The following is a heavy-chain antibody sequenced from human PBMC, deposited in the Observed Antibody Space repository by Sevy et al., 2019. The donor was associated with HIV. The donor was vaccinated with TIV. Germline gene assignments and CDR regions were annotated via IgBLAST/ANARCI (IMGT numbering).Heavy chain of an antibody. CDR3: TRNYLLITVGGLIVPGGGHS. Sequence: GGSLRLSCTTSGFTFGDYGVSWFRQAPGKGLEWVGFIRTKPYGGTAQYAGYVKGRFTISRDDSQSIAYLQMNSLKSEDTAVYYCTRNYLLITVGGLIVPGGGHSWGQGTLVTVSS. V-gene: IGHV3-49*03. D-gene: IGHD3-16*02. J-gene: IGHJ4*02. CDR1: GFTFGDYG. CDR2: IRTKPYGGTA.